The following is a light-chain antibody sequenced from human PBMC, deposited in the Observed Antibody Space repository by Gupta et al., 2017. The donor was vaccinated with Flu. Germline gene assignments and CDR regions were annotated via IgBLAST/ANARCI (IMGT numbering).Light chain of an antibody. V-gene: IGLV2-11*01. CDR1: SSDVGGYNY. Sequence: SALTQPRSVSGAPGQTVTISCSGTSSDVGGYNYVYWYQQHAGKAPMLMIYDVSKRPSGAPGRFSFSNSCNTASLTISVLQADDEAYYYCFSHASSYTFVFGTGTKLTVL. J-gene: IGLJ3*02. CDR3: FSHASSYTFV. CDR2: DVS.